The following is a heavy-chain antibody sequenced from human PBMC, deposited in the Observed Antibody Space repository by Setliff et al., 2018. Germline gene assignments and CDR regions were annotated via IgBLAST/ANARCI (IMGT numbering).Heavy chain of an antibody. CDR1: GGSFSTYY. D-gene: IGHD1-1*01. CDR3: VREGYSEYFQD. J-gene: IGHJ1*01. V-gene: IGHV4-59*01. Sequence: SETLSLTCTVSGGSFSTYYWSWIRQAPGKGLEWIGHVYYSGAANYNPSLKSRVSISVDTSKNQLSLTLSSVTAADTAVYYCVREGYSEYFQDWGRGTLVTVSS. CDR2: VYYSGAA.